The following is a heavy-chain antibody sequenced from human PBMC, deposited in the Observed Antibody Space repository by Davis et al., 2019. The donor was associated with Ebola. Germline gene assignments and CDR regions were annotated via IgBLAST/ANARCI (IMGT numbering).Heavy chain of an antibody. J-gene: IGHJ6*02. CDR2: ISSSSSYI. CDR3: ARDRRYYDSSGYYYVFYYYGMDV. V-gene: IGHV3-21*01. D-gene: IGHD3-22*01. Sequence: PGGSLRLSCAASGFIFSSYSMNWVRQAPGKGLEWVSSISSSSSYIYYADSVKGRFTISRDNAKNSLYLQMNSLRAEDTAVYYCARDRRYYDSSGYYYVFYYYGMDVWGQGTTVTVSS. CDR1: GFIFSSYS.